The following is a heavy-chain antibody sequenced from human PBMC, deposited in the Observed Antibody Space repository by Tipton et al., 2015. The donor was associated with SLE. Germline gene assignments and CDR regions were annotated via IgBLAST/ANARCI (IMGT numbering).Heavy chain of an antibody. V-gene: IGHV4-34*12. CDR3: AKDYNYDNADYN. J-gene: IGHJ4*02. Sequence: GLVKPSETLSLTCSVYGDSLSGQYWSWIRQPPGKGLEWIGEVFRGGSTNYSPSLESRVTITVDKSKNQFSLKLSSVTVADTAVYYCAKDYNYDNADYNWGQGKLVIVSS. D-gene: IGHD4-17*01. CDR2: VFRGGST. CDR1: GDSLSGQY.